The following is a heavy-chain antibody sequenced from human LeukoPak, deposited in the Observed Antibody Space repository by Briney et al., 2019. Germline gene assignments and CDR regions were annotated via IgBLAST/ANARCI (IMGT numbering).Heavy chain of an antibody. V-gene: IGHV3-21*01. CDR2: ITSSSSSM. CDR1: GFTFSIYT. J-gene: IGHJ4*02. D-gene: IGHD7-27*01. CDR3: ARDLAWGGY. Sequence: GGSLRLSCVASGFTFSIYTMSWVRQAPGKGLEWVSSITSSSSSMYPADSVKGRLTISRDNAKNSLYLQTNSLRAEDTAVYYCARDLAWGGYWGQGTLVTVSS.